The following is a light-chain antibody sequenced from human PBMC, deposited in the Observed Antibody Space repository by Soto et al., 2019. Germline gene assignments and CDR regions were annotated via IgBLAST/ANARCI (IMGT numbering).Light chain of an antibody. V-gene: IGLV1-40*01. CDR3: QSYDSSPSVL. CDR1: SSNIGAGYD. Sequence: HSVLTQPPSVSGAPGQRVTISCTGSSSNIGAGYDVHWYQQLPGTAPKLLIYGNSNRPSGVPDRFSGSKSGTSASLAITGLQAEYEADYYCQSYDSSPSVLFGGGTQLTVL. CDR2: GNS. J-gene: IGLJ2*01.